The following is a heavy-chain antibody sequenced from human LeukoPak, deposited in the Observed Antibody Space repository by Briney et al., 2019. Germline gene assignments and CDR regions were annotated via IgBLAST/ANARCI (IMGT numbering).Heavy chain of an antibody. J-gene: IGHJ5*02. CDR3: VKEGAYAALNS. V-gene: IGHV3-23*01. Sequence: SGGSLRHSCAASGFIFSSEAMNWVRQAPGKGLDWVSGIAGSGGSTHYADSLKGRFTISRDNSKNTLSLQMSRLTAEDTAVYYCVKEGAYAALNSWGQGTLVTVSS. CDR1: GFIFSSEA. D-gene: IGHD3-16*01. CDR2: IAGSGGST.